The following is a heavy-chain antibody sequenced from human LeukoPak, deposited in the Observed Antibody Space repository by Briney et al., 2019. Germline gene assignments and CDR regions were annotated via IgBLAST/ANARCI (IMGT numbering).Heavy chain of an antibody. V-gene: IGHV3-9*01. J-gene: IGHJ6*02. CDR2: ISWNSGRI. D-gene: IGHD4-17*01. CDR3: AKAAGDYYYYGMDV. Sequence: GGSLRLSCAASGFTFDNYAIHWVRQAPGKGLEWVSGISWNSGRIGYADSVKGRFTISRDNAKNSLYLQMNSLRAEDTALYYCAKAAGDYYYYGMDVWGQGTTVTVSS. CDR1: GFTFDNYA.